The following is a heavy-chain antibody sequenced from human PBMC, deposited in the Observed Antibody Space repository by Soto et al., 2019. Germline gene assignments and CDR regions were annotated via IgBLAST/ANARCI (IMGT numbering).Heavy chain of an antibody. Sequence: PSETLSLTCAVSGGSISSGGYSWSWIRQPPGKGLEWIGYIYHSGSTYYNPSPKSRVTISEDRSKNQFSLKLSSVTAADTAVYYCARAMTTVTTLDYWGQGTLVTVSS. CDR2: IYHSGST. D-gene: IGHD4-17*01. CDR3: ARAMTTVTTLDY. J-gene: IGHJ4*02. CDR1: GGSISSGGYS. V-gene: IGHV4-30-2*01.